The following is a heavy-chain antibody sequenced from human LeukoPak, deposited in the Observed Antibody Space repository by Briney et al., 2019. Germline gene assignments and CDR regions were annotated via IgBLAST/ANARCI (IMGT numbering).Heavy chain of an antibody. D-gene: IGHD3-22*01. J-gene: IGHJ4*02. CDR2: IIPIFGTA. CDR1: GGTFSSYA. V-gene: IGHV1-69*06. CDR3: ARGRSYYDSSGYSLAD. Sequence: SVKVSCKASGGTFSSYALSWVRQAPGQGLEWMGGIIPIFGTANYAQKFQGRVTITADKSTSTAYMELSSLRSEDTAVYYCARGRSYYDSSGYSLADWGQGTLVTVSS.